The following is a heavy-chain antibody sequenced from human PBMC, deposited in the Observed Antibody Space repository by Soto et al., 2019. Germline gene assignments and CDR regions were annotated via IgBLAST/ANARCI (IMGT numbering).Heavy chain of an antibody. CDR1: GCSISSSSYY. J-gene: IGHJ3*02. V-gene: IGHV4-39*07. D-gene: IGHD3-10*01. Sequence: SETLSLTCTVSGCSISSSSYYWGWIRQPPGKGLEWIGSIYYSGNTNYNPSLKSRVTISVDTSKNQFSLKLSSVTATDTAVYYCARVWGGAFDIWGQGTMVTVSS. CDR2: IYYSGNT. CDR3: ARVWGGAFDI.